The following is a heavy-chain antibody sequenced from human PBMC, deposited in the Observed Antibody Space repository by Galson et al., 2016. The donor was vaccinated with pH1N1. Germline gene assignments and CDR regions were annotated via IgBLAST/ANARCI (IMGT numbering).Heavy chain of an antibody. CDR3: ARTAAAAYFDY. J-gene: IGHJ4*02. V-gene: IGHV1-18*01. CDR2: ISAINASP. CDR1: GYTFTAYG. D-gene: IGHD6-13*01. Sequence: SVKVSCKASGYTFTAYGINWVRQAPGQGLEWMGRISAINASPSYAQKFQGRVTMTSDPSTNTAYMERGSLRSDDTAVYYWARTAAAAYFDYWGQGTLITVSS.